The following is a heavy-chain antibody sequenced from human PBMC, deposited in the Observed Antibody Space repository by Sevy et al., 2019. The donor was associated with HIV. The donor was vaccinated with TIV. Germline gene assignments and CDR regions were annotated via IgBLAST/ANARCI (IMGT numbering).Heavy chain of an antibody. CDR1: GGTFSSYA. CDR2: IIPIFGTA. Sequence: ASVKVSCKASGGTFSSYAISWVRQAPGQGLEWMGGIIPIFGTANYAQKFQGRVTITADESRSTAYMELSSLRSEDTAVYYCAKLRGGVATIRDYYYYGMDVWGQGTTVTVSS. D-gene: IGHD5-12*01. J-gene: IGHJ6*02. V-gene: IGHV1-69*13. CDR3: AKLRGGVATIRDYYYYGMDV.